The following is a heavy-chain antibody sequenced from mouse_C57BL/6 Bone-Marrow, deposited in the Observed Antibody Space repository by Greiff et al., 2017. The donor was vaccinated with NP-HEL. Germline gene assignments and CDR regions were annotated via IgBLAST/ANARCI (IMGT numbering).Heavy chain of an antibody. CDR3: ARERNWAWFAY. D-gene: IGHD4-1*01. CDR1: GYTFTSYG. CDR2: IYPRSGNT. J-gene: IGHJ3*01. Sequence: QVQLKESGAELARPGASVKLSCKASGYTFTSYGISWVKQRTGQGLEWIGEIYPRSGNTYYNEKFKGKATLTADKSSSTAYMELRSLTSEYSAVYFCARERNWAWFAYWGQGTLVTVSA. V-gene: IGHV1-81*01.